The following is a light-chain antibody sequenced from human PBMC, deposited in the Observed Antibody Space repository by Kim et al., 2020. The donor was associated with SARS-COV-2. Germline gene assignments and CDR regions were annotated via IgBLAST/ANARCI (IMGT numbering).Light chain of an antibody. V-gene: IGLV1-51*01. J-gene: IGLJ2*01. CDR1: SSNIGDNY. CDR3: GTWDSGLSAVV. Sequence: GQKVTIACSGSSSNIGDNYVSWYQRLPGTVPKPLIYDNNKRPSGIPDRFSGSKSGTSATLGITGLQTGDEADFYCGTWDSGLSAVVFGEGTQLTVL. CDR2: DNN.